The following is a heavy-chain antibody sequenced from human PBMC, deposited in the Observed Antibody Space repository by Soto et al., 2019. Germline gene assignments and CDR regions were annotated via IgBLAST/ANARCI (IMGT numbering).Heavy chain of an antibody. CDR2: VYWDDSK. CDR1: GFSLSTRDVG. CDR3: AHCRGGVASF. Sequence: QITLNESGPTLVKPTQTLTLTCTFSGFSLSTRDVGVGWIRQPPGEALEWLGVVYWDDSKTYSPSLESRLTITTDTSKNLVVLRMTKMDPVDTATYYCAHCRGGVASFWGQGTLVTVSS. D-gene: IGHD2-2*01. J-gene: IGHJ4*02. V-gene: IGHV2-5*02.